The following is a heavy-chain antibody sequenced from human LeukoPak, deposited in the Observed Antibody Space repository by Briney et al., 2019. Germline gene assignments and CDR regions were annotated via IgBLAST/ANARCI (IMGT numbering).Heavy chain of an antibody. Sequence: ASVKVSCKASGYTFTSYDINWVRQATGQGLEWMGWMNPNSGNTGYAQKFQGRVTITRNTSISTAYMELSSLRSEDTAVYYCARGVYYDSSGYYYVDAFDIWGQGTMVTVSS. CDR3: ARGVYYDSSGYYYVDAFDI. J-gene: IGHJ3*02. V-gene: IGHV1-8*03. CDR2: MNPNSGNT. CDR1: GYTFTSYD. D-gene: IGHD3-22*01.